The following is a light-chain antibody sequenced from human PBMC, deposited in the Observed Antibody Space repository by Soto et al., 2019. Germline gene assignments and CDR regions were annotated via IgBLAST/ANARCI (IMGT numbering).Light chain of an antibody. CDR2: DAS. J-gene: IGKJ4*01. Sequence: EIVLTQSPDTLSLSPGERATLFCRASQRVAKFLAWYQQKGGQAPRLLIFDASTRATDVPGRFNGSGSGTAFTLTISSLEPEDSAVYYCQQRTNWPLTFGGGTKLEI. CDR3: QQRTNWPLT. V-gene: IGKV3-11*01. CDR1: QRVAKF.